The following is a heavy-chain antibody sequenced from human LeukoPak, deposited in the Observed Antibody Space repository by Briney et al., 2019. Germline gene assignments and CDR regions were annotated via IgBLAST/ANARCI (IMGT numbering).Heavy chain of an antibody. V-gene: IGHV1-8*03. CDR2: MNPNSGNT. Sequence: ASVKVSCKASGYTFTSYDINWVRQATGQGLEWMGWMNPNSGNTGYAQKFQGRVTITRNTSISTAYMELSSLRSEDTAVYYCARALEEGSTVEMATLDYWGQGTLVTVSS. J-gene: IGHJ4*02. D-gene: IGHD5-24*01. CDR1: GYTFTSYD. CDR3: ARALEEGSTVEMATLDY.